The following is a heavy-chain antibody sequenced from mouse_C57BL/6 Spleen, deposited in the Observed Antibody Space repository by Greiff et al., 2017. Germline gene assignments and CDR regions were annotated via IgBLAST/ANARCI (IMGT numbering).Heavy chain of an antibody. CDR3: AREGYY. J-gene: IGHJ3*01. Sequence: VQLQQSGAELMKPGASVKLSCTASGFTFTGYWIDWVQQTPGHGLEWIGEILTGSGSTNYTETFTGKDTFTADTSSNPAYMQLSSLTTDDTASCNCAREGYYWGQGTLVTVSA. CDR1: GFTFTGYW. CDR2: ILTGSGST. V-gene: IGHV1-9*01.